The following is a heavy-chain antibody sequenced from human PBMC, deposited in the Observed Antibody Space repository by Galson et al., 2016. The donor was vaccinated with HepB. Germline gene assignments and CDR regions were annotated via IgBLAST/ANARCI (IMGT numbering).Heavy chain of an antibody. D-gene: IGHD4-11*01. CDR2: ISDSGGST. CDR1: GFTFNNYA. J-gene: IGHJ6*02. Sequence: SLRLSCAASGFTFNNYAMNYVRQAPGKGLEWVSTISDSGGSTYYADSVKGRFTISRDNSKNTLYLQMNSLRVDDTAVYCCAKCRGGLQFYYYYGMDVWGHGTTVTVSS. CDR3: AKCRGGLQFYYYYGMDV. V-gene: IGHV3-23*01.